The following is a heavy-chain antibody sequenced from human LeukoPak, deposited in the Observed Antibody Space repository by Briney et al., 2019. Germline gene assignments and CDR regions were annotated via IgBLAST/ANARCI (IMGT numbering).Heavy chain of an antibody. D-gene: IGHD3-10*02. J-gene: IGHJ6*04. CDR3: AELGITMIGGV. Sequence: GGSLRLSCAASGFPFSTYGMHWVRQAPGKGLEWVSYISSSGSTIYYADSVKGRFTISRDNAKNSLYLQMNSLRAEDTAVYYCAELGITMIGGVWGKGTTVTISS. V-gene: IGHV3-48*04. CDR1: GFPFSTYG. CDR2: ISSSGSTI.